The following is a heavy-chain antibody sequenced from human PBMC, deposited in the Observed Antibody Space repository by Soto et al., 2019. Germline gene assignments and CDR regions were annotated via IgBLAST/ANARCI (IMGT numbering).Heavy chain of an antibody. V-gene: IGHV6-1*01. D-gene: IGHD1-1*01. CDR2: TRYTSKWSY. CDR1: GDSVCSPIAT. CDR3: LRVGWNDAGS. Sequence: SETLSLTCALSGDSVCSPIATWDWIRQSPSRGLEWLGRTRYTSKWSYEYALSVKGRITISPDTSKNHFSLQLDSVTPEDTAVYSCLRVGWNDAGSWGQGTLVTVSS. J-gene: IGHJ5*02.